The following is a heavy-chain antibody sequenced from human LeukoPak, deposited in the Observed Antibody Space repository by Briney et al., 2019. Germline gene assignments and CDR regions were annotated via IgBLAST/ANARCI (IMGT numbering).Heavy chain of an antibody. CDR2: IKSDGST. Sequence: GGSLRLSCAASGFTFSSYWMHWVRQAPGKGLEWVSRIKSDGSTRYSDSVKGRFTISRENAKNTESLQMNSLRAEDTGVYYCARAPSEIGGYYPEYFRHWGQGTLVTVSP. V-gene: IGHV3-74*01. J-gene: IGHJ1*01. CDR1: GFTFSSYW. CDR3: ARAPSEIGGYYPEYFRH. D-gene: IGHD3-22*01.